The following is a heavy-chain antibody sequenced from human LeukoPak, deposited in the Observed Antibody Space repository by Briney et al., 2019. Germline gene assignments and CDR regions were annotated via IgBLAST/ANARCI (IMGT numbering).Heavy chain of an antibody. V-gene: IGHV3-9*01. CDR2: ISWNSGSI. CDR1: GFTFDDYA. J-gene: IGHJ5*02. CDR3: AGGGNWFDP. Sequence: GRSLRLSCAASGFTFDDYAIHWVRHAPGKGLEWVSGISWNSGSIGYADSVKGRFTISRDNAKNSLYLQMNSLRAEDTALYYCAGGGNWFDPWGQGTLVTVSS. D-gene: IGHD2-15*01.